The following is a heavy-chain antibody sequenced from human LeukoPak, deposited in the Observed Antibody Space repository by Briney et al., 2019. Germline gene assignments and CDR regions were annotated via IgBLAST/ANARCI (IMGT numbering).Heavy chain of an antibody. CDR1: GYTFTSYD. D-gene: IGHD2-2*01. V-gene: IGHV1-69*13. CDR3: ARGGIVVVRGKNWFDP. CDR2: IIPIFGTA. J-gene: IGHJ5*02. Sequence: ASVKVSCKASGYTFTSYDINWVRQATGQGLEWMGGIIPIFGTANYAQKFQGRVTITADESTSTAYMELSSLRSEDTAVYYCARGGIVVVRGKNWFDPWGQGTLVTVSS.